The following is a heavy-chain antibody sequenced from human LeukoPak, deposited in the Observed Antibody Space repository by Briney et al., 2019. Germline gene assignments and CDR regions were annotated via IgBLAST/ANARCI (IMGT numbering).Heavy chain of an antibody. D-gene: IGHD3-22*01. CDR2: IYYSGST. J-gene: IGHJ4*02. V-gene: IGHV4-39*07. CDR3: ARDDGGETREYYDSSGYWD. CDR1: GGSISSSSYY. Sequence: PSETLSLTCTVSGGSISSSSYYWGWIRQPPGKGLEWIGSIYYSGSTYYNPSLKSRVTISVDTSKNQFSLKLSSVTAADTAVYYCARDDGGETREYYDSSGYWDWGQGTLVTVSS.